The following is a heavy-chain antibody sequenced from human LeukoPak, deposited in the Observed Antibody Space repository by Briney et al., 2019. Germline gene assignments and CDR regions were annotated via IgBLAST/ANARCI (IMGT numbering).Heavy chain of an antibody. Sequence: SETLSLTCTVSGYSISSGYYWGWIRQPPGKGLEWIGSIYHSGSTYYNPSLKSRVTISVDTSKNQFSLKLSSVTAADTAVYYCARSPRSQLLSHWGQGTLVTVSS. J-gene: IGHJ4*02. CDR1: GYSISSGYY. V-gene: IGHV4-38-2*02. CDR3: ARSPRSQLLSH. D-gene: IGHD2-2*01. CDR2: IYHSGST.